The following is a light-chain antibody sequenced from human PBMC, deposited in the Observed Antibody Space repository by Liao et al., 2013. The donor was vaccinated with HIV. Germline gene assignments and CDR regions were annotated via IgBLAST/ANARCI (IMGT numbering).Light chain of an antibody. CDR3: QVWDGSINHVV. J-gene: IGLJ2*01. V-gene: IGLV3-21*04. CDR1: NIGSKS. CDR2: YDS. Sequence: SYELTQPPSVSVAPGKTASITCGSNNIGSKSVHWYQQKPGQAPVLAIHYDSDRPSGIPDRFSVSNSGNTATLTISRVEAGDEADYYCQVWDGSINHVVFGGGTNLVVL.